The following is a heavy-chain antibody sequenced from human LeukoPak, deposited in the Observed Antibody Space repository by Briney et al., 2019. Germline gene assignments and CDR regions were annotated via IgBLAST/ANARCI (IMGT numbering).Heavy chain of an antibody. CDR1: GFTVCSNY. V-gene: IGHV3-66*01. J-gene: IGHJ4*02. Sequence: GGSLRLSCAASGFTVCSNYMSWVRQAPGKGLEWVSVIYSGGSTYYADSVKGRFTISRDNSKNTLYLQMNSLRAEDTAVYYCARDLGGSYPRAYYFDYWGQGTLVTVSS. D-gene: IGHD1-26*01. CDR2: IYSGGST. CDR3: ARDLGGSYPRAYYFDY.